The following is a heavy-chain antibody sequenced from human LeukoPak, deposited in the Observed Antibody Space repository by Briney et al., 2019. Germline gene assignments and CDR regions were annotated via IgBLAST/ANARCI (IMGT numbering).Heavy chain of an antibody. CDR2: IYYSGST. Sequence: SETLSLTCTVSGGSVSSGSYYWSWIRQPPGKGLEWLGYIYYSGSTNYNPSLKSRVTISVDTSKNQFSLKLSSVTAADTAVYHCAREAMYSYGNNFDYWGQGTLVTVSS. J-gene: IGHJ4*02. CDR1: GGSVSSGSYY. CDR3: AREAMYSYGNNFDY. V-gene: IGHV4-61*01. D-gene: IGHD5-18*01.